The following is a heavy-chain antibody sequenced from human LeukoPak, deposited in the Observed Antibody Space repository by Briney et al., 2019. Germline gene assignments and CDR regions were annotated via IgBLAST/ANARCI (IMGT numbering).Heavy chain of an antibody. V-gene: IGHV1-3*01. Sequence: ASVNVSCKASGYTFTSYAMHWVRQPPAQRREWMGWINAGNGNTKYSQKFQGRVTITRDTSASTAYMELSSLRSEDTAVYYCARRGRTLRERADNWFDPWGQGTLVTVSS. CDR2: INAGNGNT. CDR1: GYTFTSYA. CDR3: ARRGRTLRERADNWFDP. D-gene: IGHD2-15*01. J-gene: IGHJ5*02.